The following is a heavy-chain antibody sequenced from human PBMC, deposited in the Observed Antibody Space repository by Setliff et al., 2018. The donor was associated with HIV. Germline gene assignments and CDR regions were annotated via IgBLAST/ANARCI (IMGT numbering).Heavy chain of an antibody. J-gene: IGHJ4*02. V-gene: IGHV4-59*01. CDR1: GGSISNYY. Sequence: SETLSLTCTVSGGSISNYYWSWIRQSPEKGLEWIGYIYYSGSTNYNPSLKSRVTISLDTSKNQFSLKLSSVTAADTAIYYCARLRDMEWELIGLDYWGRGTLVTVSS. CDR2: IYYSGST. CDR3: ARLRDMEWELIGLDY. D-gene: IGHD1-26*01.